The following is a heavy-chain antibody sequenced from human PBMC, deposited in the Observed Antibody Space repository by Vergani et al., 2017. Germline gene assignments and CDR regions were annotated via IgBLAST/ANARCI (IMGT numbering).Heavy chain of an antibody. D-gene: IGHD1-7*01. Sequence: QVKLQESGPGLVKPSETLSLPCTVSGASDHSYYWSWIRQPPGKGLEWMGYVSFRGDTLYDPSVKGRMTLSLNTSSNQVSLYRTSVTAADTAVYYCAGGRGWNCRGGYMDGWGKGTAVTVSS. V-gene: IGHV4-59*02. CDR3: AGGRGWNCRGGYMDG. CDR1: GASDHSYY. J-gene: IGHJ6*03. CDR2: VSFRGDT.